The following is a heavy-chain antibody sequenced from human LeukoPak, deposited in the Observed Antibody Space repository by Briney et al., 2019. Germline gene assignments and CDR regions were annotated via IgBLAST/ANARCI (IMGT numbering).Heavy chain of an antibody. CDR2: ISGSGSAQ. V-gene: IGHV3-23*01. Sequence: PGGSLRLSCAASGLTFSSYAMSWVRQAPGKGLEWVSGISGSGSAQYYAYPVKGRFTISRDNSKNPLYLQMNSLRAEDTAVYYCAKAPKEGYYNLFDSWGQGSLVSVSS. CDR3: AKAPKEGYYNLFDS. J-gene: IGHJ4*02. D-gene: IGHD3-9*01. CDR1: GLTFSSYA.